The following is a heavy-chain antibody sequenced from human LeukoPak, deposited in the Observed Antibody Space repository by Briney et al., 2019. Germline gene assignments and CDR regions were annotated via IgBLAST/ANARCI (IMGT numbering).Heavy chain of an antibody. CDR1: GFTFSSYS. CDR2: ISSSSSTI. Sequence: PGGSLRLSCAASGFTFSSYSMNWVRQAPGKGLEWVSYISSSSSTIYYADSVKGRFIISRDNAKNSLYLQMNSLRAEDTAVYYCARDRFMFFSPHGIMDVWGQGTTVTVSS. V-gene: IGHV3-48*01. J-gene: IGHJ6*02. CDR3: ARDRFMFFSPHGIMDV. D-gene: IGHD3/OR15-3a*01.